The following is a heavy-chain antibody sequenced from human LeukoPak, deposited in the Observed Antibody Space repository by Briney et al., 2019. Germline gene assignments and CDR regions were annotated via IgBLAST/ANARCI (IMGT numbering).Heavy chain of an antibody. V-gene: IGHV3-30*18. CDR1: GFTFNNYG. CDR2: ISYDGRNI. D-gene: IGHD2-2*01. J-gene: IGHJ4*02. CDR3: AKGPQRGTAAAIDY. Sequence: PGGSLRLSCAASGFTFNNYGMHWVRQAPGKGLEWVAVISYDGRNIHYPDSVKGRFTISRDISTDTLWLQMDSLRTEDTAVYYCAKGPQRGTAAAIDYWGQGPLVTVSS.